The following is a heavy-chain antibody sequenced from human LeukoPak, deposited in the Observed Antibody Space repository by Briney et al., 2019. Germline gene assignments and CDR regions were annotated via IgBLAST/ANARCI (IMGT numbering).Heavy chain of an antibody. CDR1: GGSITGYY. J-gene: IGHJ5*02. CDR3: ATYVSGTPNWFDP. Sequence: SETLSLTCTVSGGSITGYYWSWIRQPPGKGLEWIGYIFSSGSTKYNPSLQSRVTISVDTSKNQFSLKLNSVTAADTAVYHCATYVSGTPNWFDPWGQGTLVTVSS. D-gene: IGHD3-10*01. CDR2: IFSSGST. V-gene: IGHV4-59*01.